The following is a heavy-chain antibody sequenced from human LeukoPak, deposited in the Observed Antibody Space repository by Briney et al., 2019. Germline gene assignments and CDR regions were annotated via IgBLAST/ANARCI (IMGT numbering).Heavy chain of an antibody. V-gene: IGHV3-30*02. D-gene: IGHD6-13*01. Sequence: GGSLRLSCAASGFTFSSYGMHWVRQAPGKGLEWVALIRYDGSDKYYAASVKGRFTISRDNSQNTLDLQMNSLRLEDTAMYYCAKDRYSSSSTFTVNPFDYWGQGILVIVSS. CDR2: IRYDGSDK. J-gene: IGHJ4*02. CDR1: GFTFSSYG. CDR3: AKDRYSSSSTFTVNPFDY.